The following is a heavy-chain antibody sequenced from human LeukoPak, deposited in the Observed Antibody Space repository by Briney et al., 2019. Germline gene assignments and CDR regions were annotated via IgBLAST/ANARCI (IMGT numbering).Heavy chain of an antibody. CDR2: IDSSGSSI. CDR3: ARTKEMATISYFDS. CDR1: GFTFSSYE. D-gene: IGHD5-24*01. Sequence: PGGSLRLSRAASGFTFSSYEMNWVRQAPGKGLEWVSYIDSSGSSIHYADSVKGRFTISRDNAKSSLYLQMNSLRAEDTAVYHCARTKEMATISYFDSWGQGTLVTVSS. J-gene: IGHJ4*02. V-gene: IGHV3-48*03.